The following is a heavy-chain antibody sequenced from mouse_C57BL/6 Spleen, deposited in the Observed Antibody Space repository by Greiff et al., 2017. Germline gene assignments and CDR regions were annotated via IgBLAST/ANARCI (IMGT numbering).Heavy chain of an antibody. Sequence: QVQLKESGPGILQPSQTLSLTCSFSGFSLSTFGMGVGWIRQPSGKGLEWLAHIWWDDDKYYNPALKSRLTISKDTSKNQVFLKIANVDTADTATYYCARMNDYYSNFYAMDYWGQGTSVTVSS. CDR2: IWWDDDK. CDR3: ARMNDYYSNFYAMDY. J-gene: IGHJ4*01. D-gene: IGHD2-5*01. CDR1: GFSLSTFGMG. V-gene: IGHV8-8*01.